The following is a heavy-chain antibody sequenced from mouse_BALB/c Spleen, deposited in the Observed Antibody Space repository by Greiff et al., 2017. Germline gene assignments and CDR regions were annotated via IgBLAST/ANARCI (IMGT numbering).Heavy chain of an antibody. V-gene: IGHV1S135*01. J-gene: IGHJ4*01. Sequence: EVKLVESGPELVKPGASVKVSCKASGYAFTSYNMYWVKQSHGKSLEWIGYIDPYNGGTSYNQKFKGKATLTVDKSSSTAYMHLNSLTSEDSAVYYCARSGYYDYAMDYWGQGTSVTVSS. CDR1: GYAFTSYN. CDR2: IDPYNGGT. D-gene: IGHD2-3*01. CDR3: ARSGYYDYAMDY.